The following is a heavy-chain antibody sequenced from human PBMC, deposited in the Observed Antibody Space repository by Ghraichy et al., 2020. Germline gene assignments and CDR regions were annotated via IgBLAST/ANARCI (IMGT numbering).Heavy chain of an antibody. CDR3: ARVYVDWTSPPPDTFDF. CDR1: GFTFRGYW. D-gene: IGHD3-9*01. V-gene: IGHV3-7*01. CDR2: IKGDGSEK. J-gene: IGHJ3*01. Sequence: GGSLRLSCVASGFTFRGYWMSWVRQAPGKGLEWVANIKGDGSEKNYVDSVKGRFTISRDNAKNSLYLQMNSLGAEDTAVYYCARVYVDWTSPPPDTFDFWGKGTMVTVSS.